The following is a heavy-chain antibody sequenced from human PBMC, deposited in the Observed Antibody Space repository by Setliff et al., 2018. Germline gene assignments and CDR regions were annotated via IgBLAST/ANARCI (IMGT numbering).Heavy chain of an antibody. D-gene: IGHD2-2*01. V-gene: IGHV1-2*02. CDR1: GYTFTGYY. CDR3: ARESPSTSFGWFDP. Sequence: ASVKVSCKASGYTFTGYYMHWVRQAPGQGLEWMGWINPNSGGTNYAQKFQGRVTMTRDTSISTAYMELSRLRSDDTAVYYCARESPSTSFGWFDPWGQGTLVTVSS. CDR2: INPNSGGT. J-gene: IGHJ5*02.